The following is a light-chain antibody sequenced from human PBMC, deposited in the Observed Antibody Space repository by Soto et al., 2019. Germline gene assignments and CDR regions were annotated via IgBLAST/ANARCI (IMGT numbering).Light chain of an antibody. V-gene: IGKV3D-15*01. CDR1: XXVSXX. CDR3: QQYNNWPLS. J-gene: IGKJ4*01. Sequence: ERVMTQSPATLSVSPGXXXXXXXXASXXVSXXLPWYQQKPGQAPRLLLYGASTRATGIPARFSGSGSGTEFTLTISSLQSEDFAVYYXQQYNNWPLSFGGGTKVEVK. CDR2: GAS.